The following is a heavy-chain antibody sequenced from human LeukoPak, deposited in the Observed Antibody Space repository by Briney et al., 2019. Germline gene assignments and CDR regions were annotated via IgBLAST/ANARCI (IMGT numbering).Heavy chain of an antibody. CDR3: AKDRGVVVPAARVDLFMDV. J-gene: IGHJ6*04. V-gene: IGHV3-30*02. Sequence: PGRSLRLSCAASAFTFSNYGMHWVRQASGKGLEWVAFIRYDGSNKYYADSVKGRFTISRDNSKNTLYLQMNSLRAEDTAVYYCAKDRGVVVPAARVDLFMDVWGKGTTVTVSS. CDR1: AFTFSNYG. D-gene: IGHD2-2*01. CDR2: IRYDGSNK.